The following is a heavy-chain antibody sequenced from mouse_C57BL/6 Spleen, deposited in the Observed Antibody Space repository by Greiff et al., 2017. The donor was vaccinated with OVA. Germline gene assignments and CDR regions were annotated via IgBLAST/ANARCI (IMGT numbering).Heavy chain of an antibody. J-gene: IGHJ3*01. Sequence: QVQLQQSGAELVRPGASVTLSCKASGYTFTDYEMHWVKQTPVHGLEWIGAIDPETGGTAYNQKFKGKAILTADKSSSTAYMELRSLTSEDSAVYYCTTHYYGSSYPFAYWGQGTLVTVSA. D-gene: IGHD1-1*01. V-gene: IGHV1-15*01. CDR2: IDPETGGT. CDR1: GYTFTDYE. CDR3: TTHYYGSSYPFAY.